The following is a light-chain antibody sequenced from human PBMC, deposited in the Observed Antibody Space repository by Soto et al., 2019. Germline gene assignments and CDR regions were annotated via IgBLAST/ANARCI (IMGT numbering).Light chain of an antibody. CDR3: QQADSFTT. J-gene: IGKJ3*01. CDR2: AAS. CDR1: QGISRW. Sequence: DLQMTQSPSSVSASVGDRVTITCRASQGISRWLAWYQQRPGKAPKLLIYAASTLQSGVPSRFSGSGSGTDFTLTISSLQPEDFATYYCQQADSFTTFGPGTKVDLK. V-gene: IGKV1-12*01.